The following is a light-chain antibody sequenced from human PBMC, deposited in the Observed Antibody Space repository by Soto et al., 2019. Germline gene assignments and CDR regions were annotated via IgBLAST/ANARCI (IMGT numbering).Light chain of an antibody. V-gene: IGLV1-47*01. CDR2: RNN. J-gene: IGLJ1*01. Sequence: QSVLTQPPSASGTPGQRVTISCSGSSSNIGSNYVYWYQQLPGTAPKHLIYRNNQRPSGVPDRFSGSKSGTSASLAISGLRSEDEADDYCAAWDDSLSGHYVFGTGTKVTVL. CDR1: SSNIGSNY. CDR3: AAWDDSLSGHYV.